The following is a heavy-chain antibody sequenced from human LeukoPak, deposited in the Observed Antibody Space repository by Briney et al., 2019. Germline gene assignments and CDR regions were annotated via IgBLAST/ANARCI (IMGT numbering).Heavy chain of an antibody. CDR1: GGSISSYY. CDR2: IYYSGST. CDR3: ASERLTMVRGVIGYYYYGMDV. J-gene: IGHJ6*02. Sequence: SETLSLTCTVSGGSISSYYWSWIRQPPGKGLEWIGYIYYSGSTNYNPSLKSRVTISVDTSKNQFSLKLSSVTAADTAVYYCASERLTMVRGVIGYYYYGMDVWGQGTTVTVSS. D-gene: IGHD3-10*01. V-gene: IGHV4-59*01.